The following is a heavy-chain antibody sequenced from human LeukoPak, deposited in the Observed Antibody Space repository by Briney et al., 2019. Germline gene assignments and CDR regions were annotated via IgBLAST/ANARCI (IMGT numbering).Heavy chain of an antibody. CDR2: ISTKTGKP. V-gene: IGHV7-4-1*02. J-gene: IGHJ4*02. Sequence: GASVKVSCKASGYTFTNYSINWVRQAPGQRPEWLGWISTKTGKPRYAQAFTGHFVFSLDTSVTSAYLQITSLKADDTAVYYCVTATGYWGQGTQVTVSS. D-gene: IGHD1-1*01. CDR1: GYTFTNYS. CDR3: VTATGY.